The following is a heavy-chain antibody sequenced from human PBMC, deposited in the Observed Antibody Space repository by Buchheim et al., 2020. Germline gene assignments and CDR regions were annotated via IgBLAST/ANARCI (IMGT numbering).Heavy chain of an antibody. D-gene: IGHD4-23*01. Sequence: QVQLVQSGAEVKKPGASVKVSCKASGYTFTGYYMHWVRQAPGQGLEWMGWINPNSGGTNYAQKFQGRVTMTRDTSISPAYMELSGLRSDDTAVYYCARERVYGGNSRGRYYGMDVWGQGTT. CDR3: ARERVYGGNSRGRYYGMDV. V-gene: IGHV1-2*02. J-gene: IGHJ6*02. CDR1: GYTFTGYY. CDR2: INPNSGGT.